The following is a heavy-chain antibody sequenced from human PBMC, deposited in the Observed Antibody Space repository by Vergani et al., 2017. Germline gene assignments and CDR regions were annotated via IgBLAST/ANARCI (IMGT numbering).Heavy chain of an antibody. CDR1: GFTFSSYG. CDR2: ISYDGSNK. CDR3: ETGDDFWSGYYTGKGY. J-gene: IGHJ4*02. Sequence: QVQLVESGGGVVQPGRSLRLSCAASGFTFSSYGMHWVRPAPGKGLEWVAVISYDGSNKYYADSVKGRFTISRDNSKNTLYLQMNSLSAEDTAVYYCETGDDFWSGYYTGKGYWGQGTLVTVSS. D-gene: IGHD3-3*01. V-gene: IGHV3-30*03.